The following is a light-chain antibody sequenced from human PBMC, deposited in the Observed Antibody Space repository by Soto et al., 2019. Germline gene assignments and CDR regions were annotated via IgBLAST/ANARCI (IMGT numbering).Light chain of an antibody. CDR3: QQRTNWPIT. J-gene: IGKJ5*01. Sequence: EMVMKQSPSTLSVSTGERATLSCRASQSVSSNLAWYQQKPGQAPRLLIYGASTRATGIPARFSGSGSGTEFTLTISSLEPEDFAVYYCQQRTNWPITFGQGTRLEIK. CDR1: QSVSSN. V-gene: IGKV3-15*01. CDR2: GAS.